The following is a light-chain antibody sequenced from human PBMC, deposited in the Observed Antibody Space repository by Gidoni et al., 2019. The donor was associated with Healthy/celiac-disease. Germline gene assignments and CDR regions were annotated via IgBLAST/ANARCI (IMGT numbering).Light chain of an antibody. Sequence: EIVLTQSPGTLSLSPGERATLSCRASQSVSSSYLAWYQQKPGQAPRLRIYGASSRATGIPDRIRGSRSGTDFTLTISRLEPEDFAVCYCQQYGSSPRYTFXQXTKLEIK. V-gene: IGKV3-20*01. CDR2: GAS. CDR3: QQYGSSPRYT. J-gene: IGKJ2*01. CDR1: QSVSSSY.